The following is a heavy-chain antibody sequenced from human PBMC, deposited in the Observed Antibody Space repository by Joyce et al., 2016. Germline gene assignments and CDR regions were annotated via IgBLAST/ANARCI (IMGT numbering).Heavy chain of an antibody. V-gene: IGHV3-48*02. D-gene: IGHD5-24*01. CDR1: GFSFNTYS. CDR3: ARVGRTGYTCDY. CDR2: VSASSGTI. J-gene: IGHJ4*02. Sequence: EVQLVESGGGLVQPGGSLRLSCAASGFSFNTYSINWVRQAPGKGLELLSYVSASSGTIYDADSLKCRFTISRDNTKNSVYLQRNSLRDEDTAVYYCARVGRTGYTCDYWGQGTLVTVSS.